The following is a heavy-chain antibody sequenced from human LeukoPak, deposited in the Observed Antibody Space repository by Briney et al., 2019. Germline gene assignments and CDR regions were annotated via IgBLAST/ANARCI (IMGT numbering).Heavy chain of an antibody. CDR3: AKERRDGYPDLDY. D-gene: IGHD6-25*01. CDR1: GGSISTNN. CDR2: INDSGGNT. J-gene: IGHJ4*02. Sequence: ETLSLTCAVSGGSISTNNWWHWVRQSPGKGLEWVSEINDSGGNTYYARSVKGRFTISRDNSKNTVYLQMNSLRAEDTAVYYCAKERRDGYPDLDYWGQGTLVTVSS. V-gene: IGHV3-23*01.